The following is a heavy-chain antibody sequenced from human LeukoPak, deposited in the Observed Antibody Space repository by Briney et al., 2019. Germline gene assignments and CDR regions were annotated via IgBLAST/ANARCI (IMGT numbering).Heavy chain of an antibody. Sequence: SETLSLTCAVYGGSFSGYYWSWIRQPPGKGLEWIGEINHSGSTNYNPSLKSRVTISVDTSKNQFSLKLSSVTAADTAVYYCARGYDVPFDYWGQGTLVTVSS. J-gene: IGHJ4*02. CDR2: INHSGST. CDR1: GGSFSGYY. D-gene: IGHD1-1*01. CDR3: ARGYDVPFDY. V-gene: IGHV4-34*01.